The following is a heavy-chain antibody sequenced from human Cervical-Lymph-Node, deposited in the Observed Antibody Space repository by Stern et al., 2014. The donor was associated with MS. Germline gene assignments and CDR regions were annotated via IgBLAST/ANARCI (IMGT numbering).Heavy chain of an antibody. D-gene: IGHD5-24*01. CDR3: AKDMAASAFDY. Sequence: EQLVQSGGGVVQPGGSLRLSCAASGFTFSNYGMQWVRRAPGQGLEWVALTSYDGKNKNYADSVKGRFTISRDNSKSTLYLQMDSLRGEDTAVYYCAKDMAASAFDYWGQGTLVTVSS. V-gene: IGHV3-30*18. CDR1: GFTFSNYG. J-gene: IGHJ4*02. CDR2: TSYDGKNK.